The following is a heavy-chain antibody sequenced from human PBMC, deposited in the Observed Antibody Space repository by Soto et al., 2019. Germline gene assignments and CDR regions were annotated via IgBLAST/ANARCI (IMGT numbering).Heavy chain of an antibody. Sequence: QVQLQESGPGLVKPSETLSLTCTVSSGSISSYYWSWIRQPPGKGLEWIGYIYYSGSTNYNPSLKSRVTMSLDTSKNQFSLKLSSVTAADTAVYYCARDYGSGTYDYWGQGTLVTVSS. CDR1: SGSISSYY. V-gene: IGHV4-59*01. J-gene: IGHJ4*02. CDR2: IYYSGST. CDR3: ARDYGSGTYDY. D-gene: IGHD3-10*01.